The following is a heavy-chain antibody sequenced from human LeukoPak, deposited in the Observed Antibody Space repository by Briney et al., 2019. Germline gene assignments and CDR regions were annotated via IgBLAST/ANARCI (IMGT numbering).Heavy chain of an antibody. CDR1: GFSFSDSY. CDR2: ISSSGSII. V-gene: IGHV3-11*04. J-gene: IGHJ4*02. D-gene: IGHD3-3*02. CDR3: ARDHPIFDYGDY. Sequence: PGGSLRLSCAASGFSFSDSYMSWIRQAPGKGLEWVSYISSSGSIIYYADSVKGRFTISRDNAKNSLYLQMNSLRAEDTAVYYCARDHPIFDYGDYWGQGTLVTVSS.